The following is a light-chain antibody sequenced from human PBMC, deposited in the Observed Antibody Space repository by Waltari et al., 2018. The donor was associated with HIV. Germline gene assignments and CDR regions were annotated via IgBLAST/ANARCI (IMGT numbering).Light chain of an antibody. Sequence: DIQMTQSTSTLSAPAVDRVTITCRASQSISSWLAWYQMKPGKAPKLLIYQASSLESGVSSRFSGSGSGTEFTLTISSLQPDDVATYYCQYYNTYSRTFGQGTKVEL. CDR2: QAS. V-gene: IGKV1-5*03. CDR1: QSISSW. CDR3: QYYNTYSRT. J-gene: IGKJ2*02.